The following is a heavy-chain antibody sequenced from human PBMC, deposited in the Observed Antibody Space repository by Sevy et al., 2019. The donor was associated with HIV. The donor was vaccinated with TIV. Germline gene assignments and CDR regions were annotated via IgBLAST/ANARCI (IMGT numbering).Heavy chain of an antibody. V-gene: IGHV3-30*18. J-gene: IGHJ6*02. CDR1: GFTFSRYG. Sequence: GGSLRLSCAAAGFTFSRYGMHWARQAPGKGLEWVAVISSDGSDKEYAESVKGRFTVSRDNSKDMVYLQMNSLRLEDTAIYYCANSRGRYEGSSWLYYYYLMDVWGQGTTVTVSS. CDR2: ISSDGSDK. D-gene: IGHD6-13*01. CDR3: ANSRGRYEGSSWLYYYYLMDV.